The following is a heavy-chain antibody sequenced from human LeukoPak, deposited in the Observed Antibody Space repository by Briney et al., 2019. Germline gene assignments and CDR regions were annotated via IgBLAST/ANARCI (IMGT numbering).Heavy chain of an antibody. CDR1: GFAFSSFA. D-gene: IGHD3-22*01. Sequence: GGSLRLSCAASGFAFSSFAMSWIRQAPGKGLEWVSSIDKIGVGTYYADSVRGRFTISRDNSKNTLSLQMNSLRAEDTAVYYCASGITMIVVVDWGQGTLVTVSS. CDR2: IDKIGVGT. V-gene: IGHV3-23*01. CDR3: ASGITMIVVVD. J-gene: IGHJ4*02.